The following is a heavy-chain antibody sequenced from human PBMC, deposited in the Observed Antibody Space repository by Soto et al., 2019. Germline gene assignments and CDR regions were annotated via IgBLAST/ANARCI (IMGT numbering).Heavy chain of an antibody. CDR2: IWYDGSNK. Sequence: GGSLRLSCTASGFTFSSYGMHWVRQAPGKGLEWVAVIWYDGSNKYYADSVKGRFTISRDNSKNTLYLQMNSLRAEDTAVYYCARGPVGYYYDSSSFQHWGQGTLVTVSS. CDR1: GFTFSSYG. V-gene: IGHV3-33*01. D-gene: IGHD3-22*01. CDR3: ARGPVGYYYDSSSFQH. J-gene: IGHJ1*01.